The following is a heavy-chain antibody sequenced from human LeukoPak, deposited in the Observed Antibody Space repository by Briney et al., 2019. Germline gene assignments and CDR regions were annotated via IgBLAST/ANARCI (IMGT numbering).Heavy chain of an antibody. CDR1: GFTFSNYA. V-gene: IGHV3-23*01. Sequence: GGSLRLSCAASGFTFSNYAMSWVRQAPGKGLEWVSSISGSGGTTYYADSVKGRLTISRDNSKNSLYLQMNSLRADDTAVYYCAKDRYYGSGGSTYFDYWGQGTLVTVSP. CDR3: AKDRYYGSGGSTYFDY. J-gene: IGHJ4*02. CDR2: ISGSGGTT. D-gene: IGHD3-10*01.